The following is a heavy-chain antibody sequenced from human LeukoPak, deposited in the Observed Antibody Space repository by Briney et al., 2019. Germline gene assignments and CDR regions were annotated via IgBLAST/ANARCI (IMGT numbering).Heavy chain of an antibody. V-gene: IGHV4-39*07. CDR1: GGSISSSSYY. Sequence: PSETLSLTCTVSGGSISSSSYYWGWIRQPPGKGLEWIGSIYYSGSTYYNPSLKSRVTISVDTSKNQFSVKLSSVTAADTAVYYCARVWAVSRRDYYYDSSGVIYWFDPWGQGTLVTVSS. CDR3: ARVWAVSRRDYYYDSSGVIYWFDP. CDR2: IYYSGST. D-gene: IGHD3-22*01. J-gene: IGHJ5*02.